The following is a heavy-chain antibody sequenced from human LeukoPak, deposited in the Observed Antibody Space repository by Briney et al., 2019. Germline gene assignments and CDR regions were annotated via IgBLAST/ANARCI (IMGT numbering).Heavy chain of an antibody. J-gene: IGHJ5*02. V-gene: IGHV4-59*01. CDR2: IYYSGST. CDR1: GGSISSYY. D-gene: IGHD2-2*01. CDR3: ARDYRYCSSTSCYGGNWFDP. Sequence: SETLSLTCTVSGGSISSYYWSWIRQPPGKGLEWIGYIYYSGSTNYNPSLKSRVTISVDTSKNQFFLKLSSVTAADTAVYYCARDYRYCSSTSCYGGNWFDPWGQGTLVTVSS.